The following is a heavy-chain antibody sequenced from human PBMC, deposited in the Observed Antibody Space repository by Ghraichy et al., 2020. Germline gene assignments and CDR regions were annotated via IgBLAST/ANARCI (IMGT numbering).Heavy chain of an antibody. CDR1: GFTVSSNY. CDR2: IYSVGST. V-gene: IGHV3-53*01. D-gene: IGHD3-10*01. Sequence: GGSLRLSCAASGFTVSSNYMSWVRQAPWKGLEWVSVIYSVGSTYYADSVKGRFTISRDNSKNTLYLQMNSLRAEDKAVYYCARDLTMDYYGMDVWGQGTTVTVSS. J-gene: IGHJ6*02. CDR3: ARDLTMDYYGMDV.